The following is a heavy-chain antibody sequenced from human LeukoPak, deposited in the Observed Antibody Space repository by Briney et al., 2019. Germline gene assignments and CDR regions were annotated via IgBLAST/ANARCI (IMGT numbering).Heavy chain of an antibody. V-gene: IGHV3-9*01. D-gene: IGHD3-16*01. CDR2: ITWNSDDR. Sequence: PGGSLRLSCAASGFTFDDYAMHWVRQPPGKGLEWVAAITWNSDDRVYADSVKGRFTISRDNAQNSLYLQMNRLRPEDTALYYCAKGGPHYDYPTDSWGQGTLVTVSS. CDR1: GFTFDDYA. J-gene: IGHJ4*02. CDR3: AKGGPHYDYPTDS.